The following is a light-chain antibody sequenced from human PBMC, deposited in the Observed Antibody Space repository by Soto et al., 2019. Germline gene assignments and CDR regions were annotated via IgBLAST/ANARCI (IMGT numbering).Light chain of an antibody. V-gene: IGKV3-20*01. CDR3: QQYVTAAWT. CDR2: GAS. J-gene: IGKJ1*01. CDR1: QTISSSF. Sequence: EIRLIQNPRNIALSREGVAPGCCSASQTISSSFLAWYQQKRGQAPRLLIYGASTRATGVPDRFSGSGSGTEFTLGLRALEPEDSAVSYCQQYVTAAWTFGQGTKVDIK.